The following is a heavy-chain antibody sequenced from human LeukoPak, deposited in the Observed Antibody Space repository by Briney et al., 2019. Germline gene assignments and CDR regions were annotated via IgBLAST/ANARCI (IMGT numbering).Heavy chain of an antibody. J-gene: IGHJ2*01. V-gene: IGHV4-59*01. Sequence: SETLSLTCTVSGGSISSYYWSWIRQPPGKGQEWIGYIYYSGSTNYNPSLKSRVTISVDTSKNQFSLKLSSVTAADTAVYYCARATGRDGYKKNYWYFDLWGRGTLVTVSS. CDR1: GGSISSYY. D-gene: IGHD5-24*01. CDR3: ARATGRDGYKKNYWYFDL. CDR2: IYYSGST.